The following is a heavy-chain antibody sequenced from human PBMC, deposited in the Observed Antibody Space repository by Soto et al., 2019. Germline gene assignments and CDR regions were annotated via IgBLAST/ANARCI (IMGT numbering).Heavy chain of an antibody. CDR2: IYYSGST. Sequence: SETLSLTCTVSGGSISSGGYYWSWIRQHPGKGLEWIGYIYYSGSTYYNPSLKGRVTISVDTSKNQFSLKLSSVTAADTAVYYCARGVGRLGPGWFDPWGQGTLVTVSS. V-gene: IGHV4-31*03. CDR3: ARGVGRLGPGWFDP. J-gene: IGHJ5*02. CDR1: GGSISSGGYY. D-gene: IGHD2-21*01.